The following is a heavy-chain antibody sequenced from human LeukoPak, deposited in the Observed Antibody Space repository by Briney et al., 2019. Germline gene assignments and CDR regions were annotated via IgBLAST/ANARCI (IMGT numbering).Heavy chain of an antibody. CDR1: GFTFSSYA. Sequence: GGSLRLSCAASGFTFSSYAMSWVRQAPGKGLEWVSSISGSGDSTYYADSVKGRFTSSRDNSKNTLYLQMNSLRAEDTAVYYCARSMVRIDYWGQGTLVTVSS. D-gene: IGHD3-10*01. CDR2: ISGSGDST. CDR3: ARSMVRIDY. V-gene: IGHV3-23*01. J-gene: IGHJ4*02.